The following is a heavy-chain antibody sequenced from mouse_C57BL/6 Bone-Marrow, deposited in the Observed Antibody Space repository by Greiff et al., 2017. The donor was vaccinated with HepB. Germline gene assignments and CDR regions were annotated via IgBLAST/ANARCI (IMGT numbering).Heavy chain of an antibody. J-gene: IGHJ3*01. CDR3: TPYGSSLRFAY. V-gene: IGHV14-4*01. D-gene: IGHD1-1*01. CDR2: IDPGNGDT. Sequence: EVKLMESGAELVRPGASVKLSCTASGFTIKDDYMHWVKQRPEQGLEWIGWIDPGNGDTEYASKFQGKATITADTSSNTAYLQLSSLTSADTAVYYYTPYGSSLRFAYWGQGTLVTVSA. CDR1: GFTIKDDY.